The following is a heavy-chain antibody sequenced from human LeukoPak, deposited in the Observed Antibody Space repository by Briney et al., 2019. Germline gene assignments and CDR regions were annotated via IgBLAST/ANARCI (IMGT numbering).Heavy chain of an antibody. D-gene: IGHD3-10*01. V-gene: IGHV5-51*01. CDR3: ARRDYYGSGSYYKHNYFDP. CDR2: IYPGDSDT. Sequence: GESLKISCKGSGYSFTNYWIGWVRQMPGKGLEWMRIIYPGDSDTRYSPSFQGQVTISADKSISTAYLQWSGLKASDTAMYYCARRDYYGSGSYYKHNYFDPWGQGTLVTVSS. CDR1: GYSFTNYW. J-gene: IGHJ5*02.